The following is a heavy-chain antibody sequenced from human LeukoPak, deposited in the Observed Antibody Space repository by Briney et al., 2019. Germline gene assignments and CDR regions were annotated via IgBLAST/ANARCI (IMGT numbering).Heavy chain of an antibody. D-gene: IGHD5-12*01. CDR2: ISWNSGSK. Sequence: PGGSLRLSCAASGFTFDDYAMHWVRQAPGKGLEWVSGISWNSGSKGYADSVKGRFTISRDNAKNSLYLQMNSLRAEDTTLYYCAKDNRIGGYDWSLGYWGQGTLVTVSS. CDR1: GFTFDDYA. V-gene: IGHV3-9*01. J-gene: IGHJ4*02. CDR3: AKDNRIGGYDWSLGY.